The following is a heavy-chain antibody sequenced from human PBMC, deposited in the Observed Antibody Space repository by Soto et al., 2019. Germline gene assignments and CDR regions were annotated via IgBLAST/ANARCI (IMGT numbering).Heavy chain of an antibody. J-gene: IGHJ6*02. CDR3: ASPTGYCSGGSCPYYYYGMDV. Sequence: PGESLKISCKGSGYSFTSYWIGWVRQMPGKGLEWMGIIYPGDSDTRYSPSFQGQVTISADKSISTAYLQWSSLKASDTAMYYCASPTGYCSGGSCPYYYYGMDVWGQGTTVTVSS. CDR2: IYPGDSDT. V-gene: IGHV5-51*01. D-gene: IGHD2-15*01. CDR1: GYSFTSYW.